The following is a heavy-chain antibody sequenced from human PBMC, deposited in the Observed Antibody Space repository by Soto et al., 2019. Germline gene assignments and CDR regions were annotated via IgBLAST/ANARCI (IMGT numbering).Heavy chain of an antibody. V-gene: IGHV4-59*01. CDR2: IHYSGST. D-gene: IGHD3-10*01. CDR3: ARDPSIRRSGGWFDP. J-gene: IGHJ5*02. Sequence: SETLSLTCTVSGDSISAYSWSWVRQPPGKGLEWIGNIHYSGSTNYNPSLKSRVTISVDTSKNQFSLKLSSVTAADTAVYYCARDPSIRRSGGWFDPWGQGTLVTVSS. CDR1: GDSISAYS.